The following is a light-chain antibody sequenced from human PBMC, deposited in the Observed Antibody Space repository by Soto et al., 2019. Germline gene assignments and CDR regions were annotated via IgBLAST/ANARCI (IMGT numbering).Light chain of an antibody. J-gene: IGKJ1*01. Sequence: PGERATLWCRSSVSVTNNYLAWYQQKPGLAPRLLIYGASSRATGIPDRFGGSGSGTDFTLTISRLEPDDFAVYYCQQYSSFPRTFGQGTKVDIK. CDR1: VSVTNNY. CDR3: QQYSSFPRT. V-gene: IGKV3-20*01. CDR2: GAS.